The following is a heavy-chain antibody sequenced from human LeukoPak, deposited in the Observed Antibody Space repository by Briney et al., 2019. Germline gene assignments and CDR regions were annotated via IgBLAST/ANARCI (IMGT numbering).Heavy chain of an antibody. Sequence: TGGSLRLSCAASGFTFSSYWMSWVRQAPGKGLEWVANIKQDGSEKYYVDSVKGRFTISRDNAKNSLYLQMNSLRAEDTAVYYCARDRMAAAGYFDYWGQGTLVTVSS. CDR1: GFTFSSYW. D-gene: IGHD6-13*01. CDR3: ARDRMAAAGYFDY. CDR2: IKQDGSEK. V-gene: IGHV3-7*01. J-gene: IGHJ4*02.